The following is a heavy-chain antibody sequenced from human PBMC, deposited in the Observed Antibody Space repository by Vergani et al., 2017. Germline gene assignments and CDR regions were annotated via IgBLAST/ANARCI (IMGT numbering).Heavy chain of an antibody. CDR2: ISYDGSNK. J-gene: IGHJ4*02. D-gene: IGHD6-13*01. Sequence: QVQLVESGGNVVQSGTSLRLSCAASGFTFSSYAMHWVRQAPGKGLEWVAVISYDGSNKYYADSVKGRFTISRDNSKNTLYLQMNSLRAEDTAVYYCARDQGIAAASTLYYFDYWGQGTLVTVSS. CDR1: GFTFSSYA. CDR3: ARDQGIAAASTLYYFDY. V-gene: IGHV3-30-3*01.